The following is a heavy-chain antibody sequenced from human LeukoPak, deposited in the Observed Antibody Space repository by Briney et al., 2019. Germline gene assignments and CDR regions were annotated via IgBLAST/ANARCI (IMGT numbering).Heavy chain of an antibody. J-gene: IGHJ4*02. CDR2: INPNSGDT. CDR1: GYTFAGYH. V-gene: IGHV1-2*06. D-gene: IGHD2-2*01. Sequence: AAVKVSCKASGYTFAGYHMDWVRQAPGQGLEWRGRINPNSGDTNYAQKFQGRVTMTRDTSISTAYMELSRLRSDDTAAYYCARDYCSSTSCLFDYWGQGTLVTVSS. CDR3: ARDYCSSTSCLFDY.